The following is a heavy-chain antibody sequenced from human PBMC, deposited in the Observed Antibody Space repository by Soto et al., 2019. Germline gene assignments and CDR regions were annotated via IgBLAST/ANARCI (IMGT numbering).Heavy chain of an antibody. V-gene: IGHV3-33*01. Sequence: QVQLVESGGGVVQPGRSLRLSCAASGFTFSSYGMHWVRQAPGKGLEWVAVIWYDGSNKYYADSVKGRFTISRDNSKNTLYLQMNSLRAEDTAVYYCASSIAARHYYYYGMDVWGQGTTATVSS. CDR1: GFTFSSYG. J-gene: IGHJ6*02. CDR2: IWYDGSNK. D-gene: IGHD6-6*01. CDR3: ASSIAARHYYYYGMDV.